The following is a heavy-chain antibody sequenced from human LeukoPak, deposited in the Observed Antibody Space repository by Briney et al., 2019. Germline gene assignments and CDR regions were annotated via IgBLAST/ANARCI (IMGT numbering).Heavy chain of an antibody. J-gene: IGHJ4*02. CDR3: ARRDILTGYYDYFDY. D-gene: IGHD3-9*01. V-gene: IGHV5-51*01. CDR2: IYPGDSDT. Sequence: GASLKISCKGSGSRFTSYWIGWVRQMPGKGLEWMGIIYPGDSDTRYSPSFQGQVTISADKSISTAYLQWSSLKASDTAMYYCARRDILTGYYDYFDYWGQGTLVTVSS. CDR1: GSRFTSYW.